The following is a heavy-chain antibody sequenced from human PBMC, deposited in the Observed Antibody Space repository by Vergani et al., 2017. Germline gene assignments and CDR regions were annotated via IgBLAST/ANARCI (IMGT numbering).Heavy chain of an antibody. Sequence: QLQLQESGPGLVKPSATLSLTCSVSGASIRSSNYYWGWIRQPPGKGLEWIASIYYSGSTYYNPSLKSRVTISVDTSKNQFSLKLGSVTAADTAVYFCERHSTVEWLVQWGWFDPWGQGILVTVSS. J-gene: IGHJ5*02. CDR1: GASIRSSNYY. CDR2: IYYSGST. D-gene: IGHD6-19*01. V-gene: IGHV4-39*01. CDR3: ERHSTVEWLVQWGWFDP.